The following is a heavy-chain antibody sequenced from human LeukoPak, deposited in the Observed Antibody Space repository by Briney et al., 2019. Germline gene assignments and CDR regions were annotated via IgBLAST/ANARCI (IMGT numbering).Heavy chain of an antibody. J-gene: IGHJ6*03. CDR3: ARAATGIVATTRYYYYYMDV. CDR1: GGSISSGSYY. D-gene: IGHD5-12*01. CDR2: IYTSGST. V-gene: IGHV4-61*02. Sequence: SETLSLTCTVSGGSISSGSYYWSWIRQPAGKGLEWIGRIYTSGSTNYNPSLKSRVTISVDTSKNQFSLKLSSVTAADTAVYYCARAATGIVATTRYYYYYMDVWGKGTTVTISS.